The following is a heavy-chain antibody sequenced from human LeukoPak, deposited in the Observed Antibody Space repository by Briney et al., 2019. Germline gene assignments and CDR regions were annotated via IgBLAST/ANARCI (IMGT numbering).Heavy chain of an antibody. CDR2: ISYDGRNK. Sequence: PGRSLRLSCPASGFTFSNYSMHWVRQAPGKGLEWVAVISYDGRNKFYADSVKGRFTISRDNSKNTLHLQMNSLRAEDTAVYYCARSLATSYYYMDVWGKGTTVTVSS. CDR1: GFTFSNYS. CDR3: ARSLATSYYYMDV. D-gene: IGHD5-12*01. V-gene: IGHV3-30*04. J-gene: IGHJ6*03.